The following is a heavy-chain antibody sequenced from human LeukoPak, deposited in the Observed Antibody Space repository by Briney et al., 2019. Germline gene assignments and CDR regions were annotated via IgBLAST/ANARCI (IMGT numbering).Heavy chain of an antibody. J-gene: IGHJ4*02. CDR3: LRGDRRDY. V-gene: IGHV3-7*01. CDR1: GFTFSIYE. CDR2: IKPDGSEK. Sequence: GGSLRLSCAASGFTFSIYEMNWVRQAPGEGLEWVATIKPDGSEKWYVNSVKGRFIISRDNAKDSLYLQMNSLRVGDTAVYYCLRGDRRDYWGQGTLVTVSS.